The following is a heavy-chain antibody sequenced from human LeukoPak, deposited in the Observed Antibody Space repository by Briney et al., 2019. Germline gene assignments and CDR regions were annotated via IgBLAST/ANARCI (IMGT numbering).Heavy chain of an antibody. CDR1: GGSISSYY. Sequence: PSETLSLACTVSGGSISSYYWSWIRQPAGKGLEWIGHITGTTNYNPSLKSRVTTSVDTSKNQFSLKLSSVTAADTAVYYCATYAVAGFDYWGQGTLVTVSS. CDR3: ATYAVAGFDY. V-gene: IGHV4-4*07. D-gene: IGHD6-19*01. CDR2: ITGTT. J-gene: IGHJ4*02.